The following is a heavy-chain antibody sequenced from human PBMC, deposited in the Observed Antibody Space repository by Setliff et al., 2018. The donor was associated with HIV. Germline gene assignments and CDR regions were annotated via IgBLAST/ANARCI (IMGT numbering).Heavy chain of an antibody. CDR3: ARESGSGSYYDYYYYYMDV. CDR1: GGSISSGGFY. D-gene: IGHD1-26*01. Sequence: ASETLSLTCNVSGGSISSGGFYWNWIRQHPGKGLEWIGYIYNSGSTYYSPSLQSRLTISVDTSKNQLSLKLTSVTAADTAVYYCARESGSGSYYDYYYYYMDVWGKGTTVTVSS. V-gene: IGHV4-31*03. J-gene: IGHJ6*03. CDR2: IYNSGST.